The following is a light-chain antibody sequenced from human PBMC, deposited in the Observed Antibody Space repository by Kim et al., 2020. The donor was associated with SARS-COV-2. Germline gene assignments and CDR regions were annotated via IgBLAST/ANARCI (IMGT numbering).Light chain of an antibody. CDR1: EDISNY. CDR3: QNYNTDPWT. CDR2: AAS. J-gene: IGKJ1*01. Sequence: DIQMTQSPSSLSASVEDRVTITCRASEDISNYLVWYQQKPGKPPKPLIYAASNLQSGVPSRFSGSGSGTDFTLTISSLQPEDAATYYCQNYNTDPWTFGQGTKME. V-gene: IGKV1-27*01.